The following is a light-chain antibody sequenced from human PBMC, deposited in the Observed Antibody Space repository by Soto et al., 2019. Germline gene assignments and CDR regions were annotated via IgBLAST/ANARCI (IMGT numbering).Light chain of an antibody. V-gene: IGLV2-11*01. J-gene: IGLJ1*01. CDR2: DVT. CDR1: TSEVGGYDY. CDR3: CSYAGDFYV. Sequence: QSMLTQPRSVSGSPGQSVAISCTGTTSEVGGYDYVSWYQQHPGKAPELIIFDVTKRPSGVPDRFSGSKSGNTASLTISGLQAEDEADYFCCSYAGDFYVFGSGTKVTVL.